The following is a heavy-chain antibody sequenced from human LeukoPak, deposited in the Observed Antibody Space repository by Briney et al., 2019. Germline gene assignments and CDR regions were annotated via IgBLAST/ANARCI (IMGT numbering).Heavy chain of an antibody. D-gene: IGHD5-18*01. J-gene: IGHJ4*02. CDR3: AKRYSYNFDY. Sequence: GGSLRLSCAASGFTFSSYGMHWVRQAPGKGLEWVSGISGSGGTTYYADSVKGRFTISRDNSKSTLYLQMNSLRAEDTAVYYCAKRYSYNFDYWGQGTLVTVSS. V-gene: IGHV3-23*01. CDR1: GFTFSSYG. CDR2: ISGSGGTT.